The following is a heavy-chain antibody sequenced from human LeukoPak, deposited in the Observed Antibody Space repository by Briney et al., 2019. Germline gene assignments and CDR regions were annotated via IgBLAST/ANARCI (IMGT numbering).Heavy chain of an antibody. D-gene: IGHD3-10*01. V-gene: IGHV4-38-2*02. CDR2: IYHSGST. CDR1: GYSISSGYY. J-gene: IGHJ4*02. Sequence: SETLSLTCTVSGYSISSGYYWGWIRQPPGKGLEWIGSIYHSGSTYYNPSLKSRVTISVDTSKNQFSLKLSSVTAADTAVYYCARGARGFGELLLAYWGQGTLVTVSS. CDR3: ARGARGFGELLLAY.